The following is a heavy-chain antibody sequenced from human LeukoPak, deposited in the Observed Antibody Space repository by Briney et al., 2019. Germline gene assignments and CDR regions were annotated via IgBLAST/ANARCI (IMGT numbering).Heavy chain of an antibody. CDR2: IYTSGST. Sequence: PSETLSLTCTVSGGSISTYYWGWIRQPAGKGLEWIGRIYTSGSTNYNPSLKSRVTISVDTSKNQFSLKLSSVTAADTAVYYCARGEWDGSGSYYNYYYYMDVWGKGTTVTISS. V-gene: IGHV4-4*07. D-gene: IGHD3-10*01. CDR1: GGSISTYY. CDR3: ARGEWDGSGSYYNYYYYMDV. J-gene: IGHJ6*03.